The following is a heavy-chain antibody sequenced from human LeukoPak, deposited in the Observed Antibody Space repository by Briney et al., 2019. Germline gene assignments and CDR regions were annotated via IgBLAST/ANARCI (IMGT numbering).Heavy chain of an antibody. D-gene: IGHD3-9*01. CDR1: GGSISSGSYY. CDR2: IYTSGST. V-gene: IGHV4-61*02. Sequence: PSETLSLTCTVSGGSISSGSYYWSWIRQPAGKGLEWIGRIYTSGSTSYNPSLKSRVTISVDTSKNQFSLKLSSATAADTAVYYCARLISERGRYFDWRRAFDIWGQGTMVTVSS. CDR3: ARLISERGRYFDWRRAFDI. J-gene: IGHJ3*02.